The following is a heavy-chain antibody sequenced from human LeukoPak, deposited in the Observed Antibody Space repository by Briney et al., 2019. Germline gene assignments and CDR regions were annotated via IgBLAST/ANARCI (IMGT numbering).Heavy chain of an antibody. CDR3: ARVEFDGIAAAGSLDY. J-gene: IGHJ4*02. CDR2: IYYSGST. D-gene: IGHD6-13*01. Sequence: SETLSLTCTASGGSISGYYWSWIRQPPGKGLEWIGYIYYSGSTNYNPSLKSRVTISVDTSKNQFSLKLSSVTAADTAVYYCARVEFDGIAAAGSLDYWGQGTLVTVSS. V-gene: IGHV4-59*01. CDR1: GGSISGYY.